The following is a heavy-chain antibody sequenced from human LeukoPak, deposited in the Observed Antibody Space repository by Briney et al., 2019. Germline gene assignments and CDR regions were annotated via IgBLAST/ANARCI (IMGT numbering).Heavy chain of an antibody. J-gene: IGHJ4*02. CDR2: IIPILGIA. V-gene: IGHV1-69*04. D-gene: IGHD3-22*01. CDR1: GGTFSSYA. Sequence: GPSVKVSCKASGGTFSSYAISWVRQAPGQGLEWMGRIIPILGIANYAQKFQGRVTITAGKSTSTAYMELSSLRSEDTAVYYCARDEYYYDSSGYYLSGWGQGTLVTVSS. CDR3: ARDEYYYDSSGYYLSG.